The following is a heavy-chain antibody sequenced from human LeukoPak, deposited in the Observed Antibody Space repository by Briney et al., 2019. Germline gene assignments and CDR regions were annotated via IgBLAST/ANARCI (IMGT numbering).Heavy chain of an antibody. CDR2: SYYTGKT. J-gene: IGHJ4*02. Sequence: PSEPLSLTCTVSGDSISGFHWSWIRQAPGKGLECIGYSYYTGKTNYSPSLQSRVTISVDKSKNQFSLTLSSLTAADSAVYYCARLRGDRTASLDDWGQGTLVTVSS. D-gene: IGHD4-17*01. CDR1: GDSISGFH. V-gene: IGHV4-59*08. CDR3: ARLRGDRTASLDD.